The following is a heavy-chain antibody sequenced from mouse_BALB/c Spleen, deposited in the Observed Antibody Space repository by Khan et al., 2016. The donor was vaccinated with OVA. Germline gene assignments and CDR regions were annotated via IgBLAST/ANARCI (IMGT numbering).Heavy chain of an antibody. D-gene: IGHD1-2*01. J-gene: IGHJ3*01. Sequence: VRLQQSGTVLARPGASVKMSCKASGYSFTSFWMHWVKQRPGQGLEWIGGIFPGNSDTSYNQKFKGKAKLTAVTSASTAYMERSSLTNEDSAGYYCTRGGYGSFAYWGQGTLVTVSA. V-gene: IGHV1-5*01. CDR2: IFPGNSDT. CDR1: GYSFTSFW. CDR3: TRGGYGSFAY.